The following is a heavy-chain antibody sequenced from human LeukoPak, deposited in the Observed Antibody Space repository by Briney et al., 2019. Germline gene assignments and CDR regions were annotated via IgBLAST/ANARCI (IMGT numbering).Heavy chain of an antibody. D-gene: IGHD1-7*01. CDR3: AKDLRSAGTYDY. CDR1: GFTFSSYA. Sequence: PGGSLRLSCAASGFTFSSYAMSWVRQAPGKGLEWVSAISGSGGSAYYADSVKGRFTISRDNSKNTLYLQMNSLRAEDTAVYYCAKDLRSAGTYDYWGQGTLVTVSS. CDR2: ISGSGGSA. V-gene: IGHV3-23*01. J-gene: IGHJ4*02.